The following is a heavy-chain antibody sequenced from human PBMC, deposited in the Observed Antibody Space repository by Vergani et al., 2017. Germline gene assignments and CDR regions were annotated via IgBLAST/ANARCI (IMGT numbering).Heavy chain of an antibody. J-gene: IGHJ6*02. CDR1: GGSFNTYY. CDR2: IYSTGST. Sequence: QVQLEESGPGLVKPSETLSLTCTVSGGSFNTYYWSWIRQSPGKGLEWIGYIYSTGSTNYNPSLNSRVTMSVDTSKNKFSLKLRSVTAADTAVDFCARVMYRDEASTGYRLEGMDIWGQGTTVT. D-gene: IGHD3-9*01. CDR3: ARVMYRDEASTGYRLEGMDI. V-gene: IGHV4-59*13.